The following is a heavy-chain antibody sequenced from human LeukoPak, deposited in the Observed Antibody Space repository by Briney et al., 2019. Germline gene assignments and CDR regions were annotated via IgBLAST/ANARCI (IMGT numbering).Heavy chain of an antibody. CDR3: AKDGEPSGSQGTLDH. Sequence: PGRSLRLSCAAPGFTFSSYGMHWVRQAPGMGLEWVAVISYDGSNKYYADSVKGRFTISRDNSKNTLYLQMNSLRAEDTAVYYCAKDGEPSGSQGTLDHWGQGTLVTVSS. V-gene: IGHV3-30*18. J-gene: IGHJ4*02. D-gene: IGHD1-26*01. CDR1: GFTFSSYG. CDR2: ISYDGSNK.